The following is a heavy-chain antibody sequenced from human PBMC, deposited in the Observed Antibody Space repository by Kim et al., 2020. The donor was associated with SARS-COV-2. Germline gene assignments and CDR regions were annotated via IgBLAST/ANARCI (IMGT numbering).Heavy chain of an antibody. D-gene: IGHD2-15*01. CDR1: GGSISSYY. V-gene: IGHV4-4*07. CDR2: IYTSGST. J-gene: IGHJ3*02. CDR3: ARDGGRARREDAFDI. Sequence: SETLSLTCTVSGGSISSYYWSWIRQPAGKGLEWIGRIYTSGSTNYNPSLKSRVTMSVDTSKNQFSLKLSSVTAADTAVYYCARDGGRARREDAFDIWGQGTMVTVSS.